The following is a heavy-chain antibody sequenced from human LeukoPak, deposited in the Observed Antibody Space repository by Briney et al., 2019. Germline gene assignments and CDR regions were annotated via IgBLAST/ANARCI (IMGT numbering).Heavy chain of an antibody. CDR2: IIPIFGTA. CDR3: ARVLRYCSSTSCNVWFDP. D-gene: IGHD2-2*01. CDR1: GGTFSSYA. Sequence: GASVKVSCKASGGTFSSYAISWVRQAPGQGLEWMGGIIPIFGTANYAQKFQGRVTITADESTSAAYMELSSLRSEDTAVYYCARVLRYCSSTSCNVWFDPWGQGTLVTVSS. J-gene: IGHJ5*02. V-gene: IGHV1-69*13.